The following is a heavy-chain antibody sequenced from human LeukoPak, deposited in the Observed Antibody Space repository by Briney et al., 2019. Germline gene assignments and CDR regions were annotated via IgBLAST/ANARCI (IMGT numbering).Heavy chain of an antibody. CDR1: GFTLSDYY. CDR2: ISSSGSTM. J-gene: IGHJ4*02. V-gene: IGHV3-11*01. CDR3: ARRRDYFDY. Sequence: PGGSLRLSCAASGFTLSDYYMSWIRQAPGKGLEWISYISSSGSTMYYADSVKGRFTMSRDNAKNSLYLQMNSLRAEDTAIYYCARRRDYFDYWGQGTLVTVSS.